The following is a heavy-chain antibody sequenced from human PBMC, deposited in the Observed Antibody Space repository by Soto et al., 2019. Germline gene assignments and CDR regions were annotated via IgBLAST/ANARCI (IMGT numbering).Heavy chain of an antibody. Sequence: SLRLGYAGSSFMFPSYLIHCVCQAPGNGREWVAVIGHDGSKKYYADTVKGRFTMSRDNSKNKLYLQINSLRAEDTAVYYCARVYSWKTAYYHYDIDVWGQGTTVTVSS. CDR2: IGHDGSKK. CDR3: ARVYSWKTAYYHYDIDV. CDR1: SFMFPSYL. D-gene: IGHD1-1*01. J-gene: IGHJ6*02. V-gene: IGHV3-33*08.